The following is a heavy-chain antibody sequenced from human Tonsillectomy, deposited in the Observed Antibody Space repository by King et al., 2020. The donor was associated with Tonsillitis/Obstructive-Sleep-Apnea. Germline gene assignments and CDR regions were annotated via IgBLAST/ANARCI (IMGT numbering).Heavy chain of an antibody. V-gene: IGHV4-34*01. D-gene: IGHD6-19*01. CDR2: ISHSGCT. CDR3: TGASGTAVAGGYYYYMDA. CDR1: GGSFSGYY. Sequence: VQLQQWGAGLLKPSETLSLPCAVYGGSFSGYYWSWIRQPPGKGLEWIGEISHSGCTNYNPSLKSRVTISVDTSKHQFYLQLSSVTAADTAVYYCTGASGTAVAGGYYYYMDACGTGTPVTVSS. J-gene: IGHJ6*03.